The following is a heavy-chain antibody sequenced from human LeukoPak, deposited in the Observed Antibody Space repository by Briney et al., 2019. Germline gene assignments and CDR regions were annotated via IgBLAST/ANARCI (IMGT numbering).Heavy chain of an antibody. CDR2: ISNSGTT. J-gene: IGHJ5*02. CDR3: ARVVRGAVTSNCFDP. V-gene: IGHV4-59*01. CDR1: GGSINDYY. Sequence: EPSETLSLTCTVSGGSINDYYWTWIRQAPGKGLEWLGYISNSGTTDYNPSLKSRVTMSVDTSKNEFSLKVTSVTAADTAMYYCARVVRGAVTSNCFDPWGQGTLVTVSS. D-gene: IGHD4-17*01.